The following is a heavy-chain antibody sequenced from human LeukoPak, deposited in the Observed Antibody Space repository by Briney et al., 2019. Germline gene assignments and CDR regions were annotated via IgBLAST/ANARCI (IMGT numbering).Heavy chain of an antibody. D-gene: IGHD5-18*01. J-gene: IGHJ4*02. CDR2: ISSSGNTI. V-gene: IGHV3-48*03. CDR1: GFMFSSYE. CDR3: ARDPGFSYLDY. Sequence: GGSLRLSCAASGFMFSSYEMNWVRQAPGKGLEWVSYISSSGNTIYYADSVKGRFTTSRDNAKNSLFLQMNSLRVEDTAVYYCARDPGFSYLDYWGQGTLATVYS.